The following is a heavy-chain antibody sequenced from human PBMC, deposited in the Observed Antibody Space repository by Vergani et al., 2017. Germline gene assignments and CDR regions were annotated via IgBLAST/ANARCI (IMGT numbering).Heavy chain of an antibody. J-gene: IGHJ6*03. D-gene: IGHD2-2*01. V-gene: IGHV3-30-3*01. CDR1: GFTFSSYA. Sequence: QVQLVESGGGVVQPGRSLRLSCAASGFTFSSYAMHWVRQAPGKGLEWVAVISYDGSNKYYADSVKGRYTISRDNSKNTLYLQMNSLRAEDTAVYYCARGXSQGCSSTSCSPPNYYYYYYMDVWGKGTTVTVSS. CDR3: ARGXSQGCSSTSCSPPNYYYYYYMDV. CDR2: ISYDGSNK.